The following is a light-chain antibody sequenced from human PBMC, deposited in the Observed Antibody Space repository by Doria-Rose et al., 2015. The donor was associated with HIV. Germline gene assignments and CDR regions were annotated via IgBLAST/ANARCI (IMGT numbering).Light chain of an antibody. V-gene: IGKV4-1*01. J-gene: IGKJ3*01. CDR1: QSLLYTSKNY. Sequence: TQSPESLGMSLGERATLNCKSNQSLLYTSKNYLAWYQQKPGQPPKLLIYRPSTRQSGVPARFSGSGSATDFTHTISSLEAEDVAVYYCQQYYDTPSFGPGTTVDIK. CDR2: RPS. CDR3: QQYYDTPS.